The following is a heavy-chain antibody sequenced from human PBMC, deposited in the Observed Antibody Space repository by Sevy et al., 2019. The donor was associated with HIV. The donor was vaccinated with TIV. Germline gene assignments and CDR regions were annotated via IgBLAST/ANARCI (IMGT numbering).Heavy chain of an antibody. V-gene: IGHV3-7*03. J-gene: IGHJ6*02. CDR2: IKQDGSEK. CDR3: ARERYYYDSSGYYYYYYGMDV. CDR1: GFTFSSYW. Sequence: GGSLRLSCAASGFTFSSYWVSWVRQAPGKGLEWVANIKQDGSEKYYVDSVKGRFTISRDNAKNSLYLQMNSLRAEDTAVYYCARERYYYDSSGYYYYYYGMDVWGQGTTVTVSS. D-gene: IGHD3-22*01.